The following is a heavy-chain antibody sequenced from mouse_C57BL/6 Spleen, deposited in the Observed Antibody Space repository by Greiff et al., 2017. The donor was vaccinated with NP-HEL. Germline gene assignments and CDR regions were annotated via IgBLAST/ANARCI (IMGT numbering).Heavy chain of an antibody. V-gene: IGHV3-6*01. CDR2: ISYDGSN. Sequence: EVQLQESGPGLVKPSQSLSLTCSVTGYSITSGYYWNWIRQFPGNKLEWMGYISYDGSNNYNPSLKNRISITRDTSKNQFFLKLNSVTTEDTATYYCARDRDYYGYDEGGYYFDYWGQGTTLTVSS. CDR3: ARDRDYYGYDEGGYYFDY. D-gene: IGHD2-2*01. CDR1: GYSITSGYY. J-gene: IGHJ2*01.